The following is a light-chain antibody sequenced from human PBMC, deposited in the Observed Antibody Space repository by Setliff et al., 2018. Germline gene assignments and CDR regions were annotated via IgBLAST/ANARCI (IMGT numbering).Light chain of an antibody. Sequence: QSALTQPAFVSGSPGQSITISCTGTSNDVGGYDYVSWYQQYPGKAPKLIIYEVSKRPSGGSDRFSGSKSGNTASPTISGLQAEDEAGYYCNSYTRRGTYVFGIGTKVTVL. CDR3: NSYTRRGTYV. CDR1: SNDVGGYDY. CDR2: EVS. J-gene: IGLJ1*01. V-gene: IGLV2-14*01.